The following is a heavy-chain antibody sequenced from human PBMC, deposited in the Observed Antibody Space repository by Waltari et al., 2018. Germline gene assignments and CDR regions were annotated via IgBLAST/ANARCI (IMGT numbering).Heavy chain of an antibody. J-gene: IGHJ6*02. CDR2: IKQDGSEK. D-gene: IGHD6-13*01. CDR1: GFTFSSYW. V-gene: IGHV3-7*01. Sequence: EVQLVESGGGLVQPGGSLRLSCAASGFTFSSYWMSWVRTAPGKGLEWVANIKQDGSEKDYWDAVKGRFTNARDNAKNSLYLQMNSLRAEDTAVYYCASSAAAGTYYYYGMDVWCQGTTVTVSS. CDR3: ASSAAAGTYYYYGMDV.